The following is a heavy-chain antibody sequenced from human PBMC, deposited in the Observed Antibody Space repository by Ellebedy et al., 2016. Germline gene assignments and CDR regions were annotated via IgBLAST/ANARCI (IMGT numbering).Heavy chain of an antibody. CDR1: GYTFTSYW. CDR3: ARGRGSSWYSYFDY. V-gene: IGHV5-51*01. CDR2: IYPDDSDT. Sequence: ASVKVSCKGSGYTFTSYWIGWVRQMPGKGLEWMGIIYPDDSDTRYSPSFEGQVTISADKSISTACLQWSSLKASDTAMYYCARGRGSSWYSYFDYWGQGTLVTVSS. J-gene: IGHJ4*02. D-gene: IGHD6-13*01.